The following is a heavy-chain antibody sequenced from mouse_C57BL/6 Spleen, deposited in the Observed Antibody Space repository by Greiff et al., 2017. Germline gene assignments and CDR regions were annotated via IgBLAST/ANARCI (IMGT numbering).Heavy chain of an antibody. CDR1: GYTFTSYG. D-gene: IGHD2-1*01. CDR2: IFPGSGNT. V-gene: IGHV1-81*01. J-gene: IGHJ4*01. Sequence: VQLQQSGAELARPGASVKLSCKASGYTFTSYGISWVKQRTGQGLEWIVEIFPGSGNTYYNEKFKGKATLTANKSSSTAYMELRSLTSEDSAVYFCADYYGRYGGYYAMDCWGQGTSVTVSS. CDR3: ADYYGRYGGYYAMDC.